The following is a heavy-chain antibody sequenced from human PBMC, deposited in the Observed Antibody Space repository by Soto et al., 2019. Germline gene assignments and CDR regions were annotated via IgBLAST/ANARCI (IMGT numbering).Heavy chain of an antibody. J-gene: IGHJ4*02. CDR2: IWYDGTQK. CDR3: ARAGGTTVTGLWHFDS. D-gene: IGHD4-17*01. CDR1: GFTFNAYS. V-gene: IGHV3-33*01. Sequence: GGSLRLSCEASGFTFNAYSMHWVRQPPGKGLEWLAAIWYDGTQKYYADSVKGRFIISRDNSKKTLYLEMNSLRAEDTAVYYCARAGGTTVTGLWHFDSWGQGTLVTVSS.